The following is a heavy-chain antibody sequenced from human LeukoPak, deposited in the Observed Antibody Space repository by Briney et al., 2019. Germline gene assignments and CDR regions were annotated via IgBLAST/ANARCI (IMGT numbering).Heavy chain of an antibody. CDR3: ARVEGYSYGNDY. V-gene: IGHV3-7*01. CDR2: IKQDGSEK. CDR1: GFTFSSCW. D-gene: IGHD5-18*01. Sequence: GGSLRLSCVASGFTFSSCWMSWVRQAPGKGLEWVANIKQDGSEKYYVDSVKGRFTISRDNAKNSLYLQMNSLRAEDTAVYYCARVEGYSYGNDYWGQGTLVTVSS. J-gene: IGHJ4*02.